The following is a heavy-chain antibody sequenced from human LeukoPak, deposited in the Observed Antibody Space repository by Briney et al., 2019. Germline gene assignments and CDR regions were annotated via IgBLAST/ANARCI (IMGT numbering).Heavy chain of an antibody. CDR1: GSTFSSYS. Sequence: GGSLRLSCAASGSTFSSYSMNWVRQAPGKGLEWVSSISSSSSYIYYADSVKGRFTISRDNAKNSLYLQVNSLRAEDTAVYYCARLRIFGVGGYYYGMDVWGQGTTVTVSS. D-gene: IGHD3-3*01. CDR2: ISSSSSYI. J-gene: IGHJ6*02. CDR3: ARLRIFGVGGYYYGMDV. V-gene: IGHV3-21*01.